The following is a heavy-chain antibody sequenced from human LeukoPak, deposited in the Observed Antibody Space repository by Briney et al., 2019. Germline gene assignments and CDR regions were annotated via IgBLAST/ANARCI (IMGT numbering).Heavy chain of an antibody. J-gene: IGHJ6*03. D-gene: IGHD4-17*01. CDR2: INPSGGST. CDR3: ARDKMTTVTKPHYYYYCYMDV. CDR1: GYTFTSYY. Sequence: GASVKVSCKASGYTFTSYYMHWVRQAPGQGLEWMGIINPSGGSTSYAQKFQGRVTITTDESTSTAYMELSSLRSEDTAVYYCARDKMTTVTKPHYYYYCYMDVWGKGTTVTVSS. V-gene: IGHV1-46*01.